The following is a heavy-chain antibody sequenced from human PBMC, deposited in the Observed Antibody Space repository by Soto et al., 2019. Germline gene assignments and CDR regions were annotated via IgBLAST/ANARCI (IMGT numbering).Heavy chain of an antibody. CDR3: ARLIGNSWLAS. J-gene: IGHJ5*01. CDR2: TYYRSKWDN. V-gene: IGHV6-1*01. Sequence: SQTLSLTCAISGDSVSTNSATWDWIRQSPSRGLEWLGRTYYRSKWDNDYAVSVKGRITINPDTSNNQLSLQLNSVTPDDTAVYYCARLIGNSWLASWGQGILVTAPQ. D-gene: IGHD2-8*01. CDR1: GDSVSTNSAT.